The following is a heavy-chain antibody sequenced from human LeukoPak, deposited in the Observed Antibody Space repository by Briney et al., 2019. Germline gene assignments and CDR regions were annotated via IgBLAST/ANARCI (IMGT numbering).Heavy chain of an antibody. CDR1: GGSINSGSYY. D-gene: IGHD5-18*01. J-gene: IGHJ4*02. CDR3: ARIENTYGRKFDY. CDR2: IYCSSSA. V-gene: IGHV4-39*01. Sequence: PSETLSLTCNVSGGSINSGSYYWGWIRQTPGKGLEWIGSIYCSSSAYFNPSLKSRVTMSVDTSKNQFSLKLSSVTAADTAVYFCARIENTYGRKFDYWGQGILVTVSS.